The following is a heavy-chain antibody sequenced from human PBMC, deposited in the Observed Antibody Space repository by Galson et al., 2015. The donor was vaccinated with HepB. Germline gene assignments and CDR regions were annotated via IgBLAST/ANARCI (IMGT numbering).Heavy chain of an antibody. CDR1: GFIFSSYG. CDR2: IWYDGTNK. J-gene: IGHJ6*02. Sequence: SLRLSCAASGFIFSSYGMHWVRQAPGKGLEWVAIIWYDGTNKYYADSVKGRFTISRDNSKNMLYLQMNSLRAEDTAVYYCAREYQLPSRLMHGMDVWGQGTTVTVSS. V-gene: IGHV3-33*01. D-gene: IGHD2-2*01. CDR3: AREYQLPSRLMHGMDV.